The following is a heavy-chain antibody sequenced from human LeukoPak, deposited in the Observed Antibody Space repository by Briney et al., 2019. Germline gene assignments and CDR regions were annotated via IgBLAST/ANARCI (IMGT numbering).Heavy chain of an antibody. D-gene: IGHD2-2*01. Sequence: GGSLRLSCAASGFTFSSYGMHWVRQAPGKGLEWVAVISYDGSNKYYADSVKGRFTISRDNSKNTLYLQMNSLRAEDTAVHYCAKGENIVVVPAVEFDYWGQGTLVTVSS. CDR1: GFTFSSYG. V-gene: IGHV3-30*18. CDR3: AKGENIVVVPAVEFDY. J-gene: IGHJ4*02. CDR2: ISYDGSNK.